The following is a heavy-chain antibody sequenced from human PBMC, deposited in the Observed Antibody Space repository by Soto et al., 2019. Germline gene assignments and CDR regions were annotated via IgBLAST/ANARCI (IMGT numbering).Heavy chain of an antibody. V-gene: IGHV1-18*04. CDR1: GYTFTSYG. CDR3: ARLGYDTSAYPQCMDV. Sequence: ASVKVSCKASGYTFTSYGISWVRQAPGQGLEWMGWISAYNGNTNYAQKLQGRVTMTTDTSTSTAYMELRSLRSDDTAVYYCARLGYDTSAYPQCMDVWGQGTTVTVSS. D-gene: IGHD3-22*01. CDR2: ISAYNGNT. J-gene: IGHJ6*02.